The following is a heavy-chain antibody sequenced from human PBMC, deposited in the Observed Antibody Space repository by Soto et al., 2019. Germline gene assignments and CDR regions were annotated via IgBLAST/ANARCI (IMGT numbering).Heavy chain of an antibody. Sequence: PSETLSLTCTVAGDSISGRSYCWGWIRQPPGKGLEWIGIIYYSGSTYNNPSLRGRVSMSFDTSRDQFSLKLKSVTAADTALYFCARQRISVVTQAYFDVWGPGSLVTVSS. J-gene: IGHJ4*02. CDR3: ARQRISVVTQAYFDV. CDR1: GDSISGRSYC. V-gene: IGHV4-39*01. D-gene: IGHD2-21*02. CDR2: IYYSGST.